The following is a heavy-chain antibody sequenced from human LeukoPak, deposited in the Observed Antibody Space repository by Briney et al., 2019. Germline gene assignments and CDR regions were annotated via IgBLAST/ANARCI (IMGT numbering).Heavy chain of an antibody. J-gene: IGHJ4*02. CDR3: ARDRGTAVFDY. D-gene: IGHD3-10*01. V-gene: IGHV1-46*01. Sequence: ASVKVSCKASGYTFTSYYMHWVRQAPGQGLEWMGIINPSGGSTSYAQKFQGRVTMTTDTSTTTAYMELRSLRSDDTAVYYCARDRGTAVFDYWGQGTLVTVSS. CDR2: INPSGGST. CDR1: GYTFTSYY.